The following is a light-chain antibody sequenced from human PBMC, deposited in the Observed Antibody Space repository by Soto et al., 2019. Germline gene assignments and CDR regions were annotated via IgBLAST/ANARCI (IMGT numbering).Light chain of an antibody. V-gene: IGKV3-20*01. CDR2: GVS. CDR3: EQYGSSPRT. Sequence: EIVLTQSPGTLSLSPGERPTLSCRASQSINNIYFAWYQQKPGQAPRLLIYGVSSRATGIPDRFSGSGSGTDFTLTISRLEPEDFAVYYCEQYGSSPRTFGQGTKVDIK. J-gene: IGKJ1*01. CDR1: QSINNIY.